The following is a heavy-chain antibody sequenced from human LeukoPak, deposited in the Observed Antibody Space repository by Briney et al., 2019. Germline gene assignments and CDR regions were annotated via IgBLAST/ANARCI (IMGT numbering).Heavy chain of an antibody. J-gene: IGHJ4*02. Sequence: GASVKVSCKVSGYTLTELSMHWVRQAPGKGLEWMGGFDPEDGETIYAQKFQGRVTMTEDTSTDTAYMELSSPRSEDTAVYYCATWSDSSGWPMFDYWGQGTLVTVSS. CDR1: GYTLTELS. CDR2: FDPEDGET. D-gene: IGHD6-19*01. CDR3: ATWSDSSGWPMFDY. V-gene: IGHV1-24*01.